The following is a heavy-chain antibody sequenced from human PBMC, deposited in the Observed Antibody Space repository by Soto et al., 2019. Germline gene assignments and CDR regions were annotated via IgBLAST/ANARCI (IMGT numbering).Heavy chain of an antibody. CDR3: ARHTSSWPFDY. V-gene: IGHV1-18*01. D-gene: IGHD6-13*01. Sequence: ASVKVSCKASGYTFTSYGISWVRQAPGQGPEWMGWISTNNGNTNYAQKIRGRVTMTTDTSTSTAYMELGSLRSDDTAVYYCARHTSSWPFDYWGQGTLVTVSS. J-gene: IGHJ4*02. CDR2: ISTNNGNT. CDR1: GYTFTSYG.